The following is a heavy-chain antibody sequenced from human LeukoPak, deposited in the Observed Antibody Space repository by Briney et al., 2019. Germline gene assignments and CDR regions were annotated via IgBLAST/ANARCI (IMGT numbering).Heavy chain of an antibody. V-gene: IGHV1-24*01. CDR1: GYTLTELS. Sequence: ASVKVSCKVSGYTLTELSMHWLRQAPGKGLEWMAGFDPEDGETIYAQKFQGRVTMTEDTSTDTAYMELSSLRSEDTAVYYCATSREYYDFWSGQFDYWGQGTLVTVSP. CDR2: FDPEDGET. D-gene: IGHD3-3*01. J-gene: IGHJ4*02. CDR3: ATSREYYDFWSGQFDY.